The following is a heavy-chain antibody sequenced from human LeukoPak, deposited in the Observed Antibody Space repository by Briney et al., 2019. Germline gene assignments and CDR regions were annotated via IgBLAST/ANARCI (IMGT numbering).Heavy chain of an antibody. CDR1: GFSFSNYV. CDR2: ISASGLTT. D-gene: IGHD3-16*02. V-gene: IGHV3-23*01. Sequence: GGSLRLSCAASGFSFSNYVMCWVRQAPGKGLESVSAISASGLTTYYADSVKGRFTISRDNSKNTLYLQINSLRADDSAVYYCAKVNNAYESIVSDFWGQGTLVTVSS. CDR3: AKVNNAYESIVSDF. J-gene: IGHJ4*02.